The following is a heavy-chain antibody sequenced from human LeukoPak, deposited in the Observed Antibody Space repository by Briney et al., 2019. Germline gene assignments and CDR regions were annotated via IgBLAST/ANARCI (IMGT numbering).Heavy chain of an antibody. D-gene: IGHD3-3*01. V-gene: IGHV1-46*02. J-gene: IGHJ6*03. CDR3: ARDLAGDFGVVIQLGYMDV. CDR2: INPSGGRT. CDR1: GYTFNSYY. Sequence: ASVKVSCKASGYTFNSYYMHWVRQAPAQGLEWMGIINPSGGRTSYVQKFQGRVTMTRDMSTSTVYLGLNSLRAEDTAVFYCARDLAGDFGVVIQLGYMDVWGKGTTVTVSS.